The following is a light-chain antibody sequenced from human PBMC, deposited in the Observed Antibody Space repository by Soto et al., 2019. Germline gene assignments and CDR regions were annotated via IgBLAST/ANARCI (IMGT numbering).Light chain of an antibody. CDR1: SSNLGSNS. J-gene: IGLJ3*02. Sequence: QSVLTQPLSASGTPGQRVIISCSGSSSNLGSNSGNWYQQLPGTAPKLLIYKTYQRPLGVPDRFSDSKSGTSASLAISGLQTEDEGDYFCAAWDDTLNGPVFGGGTKVTV. CDR3: AAWDDTLNGPV. V-gene: IGLV1-44*01. CDR2: KTY.